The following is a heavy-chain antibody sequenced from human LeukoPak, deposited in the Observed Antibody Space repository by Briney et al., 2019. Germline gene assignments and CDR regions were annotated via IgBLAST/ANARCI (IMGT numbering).Heavy chain of an antibody. Sequence: GGSLRLSCAASGFSLNDYSMSWVRQAPGKGLEWVSGINWNGGSTGYADSVKGRFTISRDNAKNSLYLQMNSLRAEDTALYYCARFLGGYLFYYMDVWGKGTTVTVSS. CDR1: GFSLNDYS. D-gene: IGHD3-16*01. J-gene: IGHJ6*03. V-gene: IGHV3-20*04. CDR2: INWNGGST. CDR3: ARFLGGYLFYYMDV.